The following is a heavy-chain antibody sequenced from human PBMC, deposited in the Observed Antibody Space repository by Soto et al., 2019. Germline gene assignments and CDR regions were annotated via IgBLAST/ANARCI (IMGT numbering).Heavy chain of an antibody. V-gene: IGHV4-4*07. J-gene: IGHJ4*02. Sequence: PSETLSLTCTVSGGSISSYYWSWIRQPAGKGLEWIGRIYTSGSTNYNPSLKSRVTMSVGTSKNQFSLKLSSVTAADTAVYYCATKGPHCGGDCFDYWGQGTLVTVSS. CDR2: IYTSGST. CDR1: GGSISSYY. CDR3: ATKGPHCGGDCFDY. D-gene: IGHD2-21*01.